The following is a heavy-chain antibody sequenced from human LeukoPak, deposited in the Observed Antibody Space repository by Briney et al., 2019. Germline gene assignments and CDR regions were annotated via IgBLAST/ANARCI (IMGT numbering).Heavy chain of an antibody. V-gene: IGHV3-30-3*01. CDR1: GFTFSSYA. CDR2: ISYDGSNK. CDR3: ARDHWALYYYDSSGPAY. Sequence: GGSLRLSCAASGFTFSSYAMHWVRQAPGKGLEWVAVISYDGSNKYYADPVKGRFTISRDNSKNTLYLQMNSLRAEDTAVYYCARDHWALYYYDSSGPAYWGQGTLVTVSS. J-gene: IGHJ4*02. D-gene: IGHD3-22*01.